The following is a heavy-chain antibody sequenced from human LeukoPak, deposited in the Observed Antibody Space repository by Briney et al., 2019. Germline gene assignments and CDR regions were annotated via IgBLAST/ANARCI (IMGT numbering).Heavy chain of an antibody. CDR1: GFTFSSYI. CDR3: ARDSRYCSSTSCYTDYYYGMDV. V-gene: IGHV3-21*04. CDR2: ISSSSSYI. D-gene: IGHD2-2*02. Sequence: GGSLRLSCAASGFTFSSYIMNWVRQAPGKGLEWVSSISSSSSYIYYADSVKGRFTISRDNSKNTLYLQMSSLRAEDTAVYYCARDSRYCSSTSCYTDYYYGMDVWGQGTTVTVSS. J-gene: IGHJ6*02.